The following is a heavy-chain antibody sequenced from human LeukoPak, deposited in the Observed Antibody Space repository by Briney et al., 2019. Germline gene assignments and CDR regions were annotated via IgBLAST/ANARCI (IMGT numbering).Heavy chain of an antibody. CDR2: INHSGST. D-gene: IGHD4-17*01. CDR3: AKSPPTTVITLDS. V-gene: IGHV4-34*01. J-gene: IGHJ4*02. Sequence: PSETLSLTCAVYGGSISGYYWSWIRQPPGKGLEWIGEINHSGSTNYNPSLKSRVTISVDTSKNQFSLKLSSVTAADTAVYYCAKSPPTTVITLDSWGQGILVTVSS. CDR1: GGSISGYY.